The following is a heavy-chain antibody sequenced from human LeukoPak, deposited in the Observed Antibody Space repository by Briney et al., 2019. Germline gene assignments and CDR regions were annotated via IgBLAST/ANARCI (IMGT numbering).Heavy chain of an antibody. V-gene: IGHV1-18*01. CDR3: ARGKFRLSDSWFDP. CDR1: GYTFTSYG. CDR2: ISAYNGNT. D-gene: IGHD3-16*01. J-gene: IGHJ5*02. Sequence: ASVKVSCKASGYTFTSYGISRVRQAPGQGLEWMGWISAYNGNTNYAQKLQGRVTMTTDTSTSTAYMELRSLRSDDTAVYYCARGKFRLSDSWFDPWGQGTLVTVSS.